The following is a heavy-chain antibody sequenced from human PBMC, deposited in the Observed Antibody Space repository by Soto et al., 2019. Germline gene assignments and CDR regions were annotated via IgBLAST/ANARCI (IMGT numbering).Heavy chain of an antibody. D-gene: IGHD1-1*01. CDR2: VYYRGRS. CDR1: GGSVTNSSYY. CDR3: VSKRNTGPTKTHFDY. J-gene: IGHJ4*02. Sequence: PETLSLTCPVPGGSVTNSSYYWGWLRQSPGKGLEWIGIVYYRGRSYSKSSVKSRVTISFEMSKTRFPLSLNSVTASDTAAYFCVSKRNTGPTKTHFDYWCPGVRVTLSS. V-gene: IGHV4-39*01.